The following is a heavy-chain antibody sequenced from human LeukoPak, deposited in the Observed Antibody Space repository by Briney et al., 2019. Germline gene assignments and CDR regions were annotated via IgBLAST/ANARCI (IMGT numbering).Heavy chain of an antibody. CDR3: ARKDRVLLWFGESRGYFDY. D-gene: IGHD3-10*01. V-gene: IGHV4-34*01. J-gene: IGHJ4*02. CDR1: GGSFSGYY. CDR2: INHSGST. Sequence: SETLSLTCAVYGGSFSGYYWSWIRQPPGKGMEWIGEINHSGSTNYNPSLKSRVTISVDTSKNQFSLKLSSVTAADTAVYYCARKDRVLLWFGESRGYFDYWGQGTLVTVSS.